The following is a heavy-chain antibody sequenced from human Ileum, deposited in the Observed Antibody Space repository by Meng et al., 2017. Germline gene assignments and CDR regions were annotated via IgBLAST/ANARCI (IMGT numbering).Heavy chain of an antibody. V-gene: IGHV6-1*01. J-gene: IGHJ4*02. Sequence: QVQLQQSGPGLVMPSQTLSLTCAIPGDSVSSNSAAWNWIRQSPSRGLEWLGRTYYRSKLYNNYAVSVRSRISINPDTSKNQFSLQLNSVTPEDTAVYYCARDGGAASDWFDYWGQGTLVTVSS. D-gene: IGHD3-16*01. CDR1: GDSVSSNSAA. CDR3: ARDGGAASDWFDY. CDR2: TYYRSKLYN.